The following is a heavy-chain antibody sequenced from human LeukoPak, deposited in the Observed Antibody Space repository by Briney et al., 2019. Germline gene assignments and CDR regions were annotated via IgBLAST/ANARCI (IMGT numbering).Heavy chain of an antibody. D-gene: IGHD7-27*01. J-gene: IGHJ4*02. V-gene: IGHV3-30*18. Sequence: GGSLRLSCAASGFTFSSYGMHWVRQAPGKGLEWVAVISYDGSNKYYADSVKGRFTISRDNSKNTLYLQMNSLRAEDTAVYYCVKDVGMSYWGQGTLVTVSS. CDR2: ISYDGSNK. CDR3: VKDVGMSY. CDR1: GFTFSSYG.